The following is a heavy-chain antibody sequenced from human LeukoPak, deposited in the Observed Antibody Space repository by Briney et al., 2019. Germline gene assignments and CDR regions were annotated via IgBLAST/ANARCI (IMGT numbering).Heavy chain of an antibody. CDR3: ARDRGAAAGYYYGMDV. Sequence: GGSLRLSCAASGFTFSNAWMSWVRQAPGKGLEWVSVIYSGGSTYYADSVKGRFTISRDNSKNTLYLQMNSLRAEDTAVYYCARDRGAAAGYYYGMDVWGQGTTVTVSS. D-gene: IGHD6-13*01. V-gene: IGHV3-66*01. CDR2: IYSGGST. CDR1: GFTFSNAW. J-gene: IGHJ6*02.